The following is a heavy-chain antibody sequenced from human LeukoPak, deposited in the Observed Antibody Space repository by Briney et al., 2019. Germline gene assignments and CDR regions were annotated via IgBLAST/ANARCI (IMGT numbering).Heavy chain of an antibody. CDR3: AKDSSSSLYYYYGMDV. CDR1: GFTFDDYA. J-gene: IGHJ6*02. CDR2: ISWNSGSI. V-gene: IGHV3-9*01. D-gene: IGHD6-13*01. Sequence: GGPLRLSCAASGFTFDDYAMHWVRQAPGKGLEWVSGISWNSGSIGYADSVKGRFTISRDNAKNSLYLQMNSLRAEDTALYYCAKDSSSSLYYYYGMDVWGQGTTVTVSS.